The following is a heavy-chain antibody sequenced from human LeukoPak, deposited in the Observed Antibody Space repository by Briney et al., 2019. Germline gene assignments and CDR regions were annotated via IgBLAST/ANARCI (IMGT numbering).Heavy chain of an antibody. CDR2: IYYTGTT. CDR1: GGSLSSHY. J-gene: IGHJ4*02. CDR3: ARFSSGCSTASCYLTN. Sequence: SETLSLTCTVSGGSLSSHYWSWIRQPPGKGLELVGHIYYTGTTFYNPSLNSRVTISLDTSRNQFSLRLTSVTAAGTAVYYCARFSSGCSTASCYLTNWGQGTLVTVSS. D-gene: IGHD2-2*01. V-gene: IGHV4-59*11.